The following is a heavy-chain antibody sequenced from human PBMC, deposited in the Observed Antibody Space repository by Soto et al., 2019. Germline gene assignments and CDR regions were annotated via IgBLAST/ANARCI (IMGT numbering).Heavy chain of an antibody. V-gene: IGHV3-23*01. CDR2: ISGSGDST. Sequence: PGGSLRLSCAASGFTFSSYAMSWVRQAPGKGLEWVSGISGSGDSTYYADSVKGRFTISRDNSKNTLYLQMNSLRAEDTAVYYCAKGVPGIALAGTGYFQHWGQGTLVTVSS. D-gene: IGHD6-19*01. CDR3: AKGVPGIALAGTGYFQH. J-gene: IGHJ1*01. CDR1: GFTFSSYA.